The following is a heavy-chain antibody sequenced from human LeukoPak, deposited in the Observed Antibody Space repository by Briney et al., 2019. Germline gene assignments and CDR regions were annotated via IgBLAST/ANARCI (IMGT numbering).Heavy chain of an antibody. CDR1: GFTFSNYA. J-gene: IGHJ6*03. CDR3: ARAVEDTAMVHPYYYYYYYMDV. Sequence: GGSLRLSCAASGFTFSNYAMSWARQAPGKGQEWVSYISSSGSTIYYADSVKGRFTISRDNAKNSLYLQMNSLRAEDTAVYYCARAVEDTAMVHPYYYYYYYMDVWGKGTTVTVSS. V-gene: IGHV3-11*04. CDR2: ISSSGSTI. D-gene: IGHD5-18*01.